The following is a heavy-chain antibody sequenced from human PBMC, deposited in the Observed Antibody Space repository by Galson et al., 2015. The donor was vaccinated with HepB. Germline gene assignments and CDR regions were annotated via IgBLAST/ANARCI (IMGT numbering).Heavy chain of an antibody. Sequence: TLSLTCTVSGGSISSGSYYWSWIRQPAGKGLEWIGRIYTSGSTNYNPSLKSRVTISVDTSKNQFSLKLSSVTAADTAVYYCARDGPWSFDIWGQGTMVTVSS. D-gene: IGHD2-8*02. CDR3: ARDGPWSFDI. CDR2: IYTSGST. J-gene: IGHJ3*02. CDR1: GGSISSGSYY. V-gene: IGHV4-61*02.